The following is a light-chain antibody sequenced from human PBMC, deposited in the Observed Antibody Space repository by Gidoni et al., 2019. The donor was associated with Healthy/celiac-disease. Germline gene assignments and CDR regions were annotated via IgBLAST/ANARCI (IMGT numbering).Light chain of an antibody. CDR1: QSISSY. J-gene: IGKJ1*01. Sequence: DIQMTQSPSSLSASVGDRVTITCRASQSISSYLNWYQQKPGKAPKLLIYAASSLQSGVPSRFSGSGSGTDFTLTISSLQPEDFATYYCQQSYSTPWTFXQXTMVEIK. CDR3: QQSYSTPWT. CDR2: AAS. V-gene: IGKV1-39*01.